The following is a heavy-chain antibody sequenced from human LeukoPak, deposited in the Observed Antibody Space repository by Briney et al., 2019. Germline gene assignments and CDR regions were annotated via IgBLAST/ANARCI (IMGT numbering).Heavy chain of an antibody. Sequence: XXXRQAPGQGLXWMGXIIPIFGTANYAQKFQGRVTITADESTSTAYMELSSLRSEDTAVYYCARGGEVDYYGMDVWGKGTTVTVSS. D-gene: IGHD5-12*01. CDR3: ARGGEVDYYGMDV. J-gene: IGHJ6*04. CDR2: IIPIFGTA. V-gene: IGHV1-69*01.